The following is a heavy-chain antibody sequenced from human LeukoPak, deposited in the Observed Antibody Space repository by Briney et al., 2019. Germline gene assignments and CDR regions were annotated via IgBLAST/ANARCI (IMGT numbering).Heavy chain of an antibody. D-gene: IGHD2-8*01. CDR2: IYPGDSDT. CDR1: GYTFTNYW. J-gene: IGHJ4*02. CDR3: ARAPVGYCTNGVSYGFDY. V-gene: IGHV5-51*01. Sequence: GESLKISCKGSGYTFTNYWIAWVRQMPGKGLEWVGIIYPGDSDTRYSPSFQGQVTISADKSITTAYLQWSSLKASDTAMYYCARAPVGYCTNGVSYGFDYWGQGTLVAVSS.